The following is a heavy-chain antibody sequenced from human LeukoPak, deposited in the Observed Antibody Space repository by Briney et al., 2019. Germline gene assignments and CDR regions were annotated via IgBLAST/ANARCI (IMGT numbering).Heavy chain of an antibody. J-gene: IGHJ3*02. CDR3: ARLTTVAPGIAATGTDYAFDI. CDR1: GFTFSSYG. D-gene: IGHD6-13*01. V-gene: IGHV3-30*03. Sequence: GGCLRLSCAASGFTFSSYGMHWVRQAPGKGLEWVAVISYDGSNKYYADSVKGRFTISRDNSKNTLYLQMNSLRAEDTAVYYCARLTTVAPGIAATGTDYAFDIWGQGTKVTVSS. CDR2: ISYDGSNK.